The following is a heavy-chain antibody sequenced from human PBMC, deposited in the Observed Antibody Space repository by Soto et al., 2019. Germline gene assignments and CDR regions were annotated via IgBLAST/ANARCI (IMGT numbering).Heavy chain of an antibody. Sequence: PGESLKISCKGSGYSFTSYWIGWVRQMPGKGLEWMGIIYPGDSDTRYSPSFQGQVTISADKSISTAYLQWSSLKASDTAMYYCARHRITYYYGSGSYDAFDIWGQGTMVTVSS. CDR2: IYPGDSDT. CDR1: GYSFTSYW. V-gene: IGHV5-51*01. D-gene: IGHD3-10*01. J-gene: IGHJ3*02. CDR3: ARHRITYYYGSGSYDAFDI.